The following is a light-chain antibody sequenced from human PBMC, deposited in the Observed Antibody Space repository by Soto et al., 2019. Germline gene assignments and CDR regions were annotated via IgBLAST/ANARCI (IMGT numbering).Light chain of an antibody. CDR2: EVS. V-gene: IGLV2-8*01. CDR3: SSYSGSNTYIM. CDR1: SSDVGGYNY. Sequence: SALTQPPSASGSPGQSIAISCTGTSSDVGGYNYVSWYQQHPGKAPKLIMSEVSKRPSGVPDRFSGSKSGNTASLTVSGLQADDEADYYCSSYSGSNTYIMFGGGTKVTVL. J-gene: IGLJ3*02.